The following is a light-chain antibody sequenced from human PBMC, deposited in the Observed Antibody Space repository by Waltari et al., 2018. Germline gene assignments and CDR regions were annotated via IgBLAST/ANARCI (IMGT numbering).Light chain of an antibody. CDR1: SLRSYY. CDR3: NSRDSSGNHWV. J-gene: IGLJ3*02. Sequence: SSELTQDPAVSVALGQTVGITCQGDSLRSYYASWYQQKPGQAPVLVIYGKNNRPSGIPDRFSGSSSGNTASLTITGAQAEDEADYYCNSRDSSGNHWVFGGGTKLTVL. CDR2: GKN. V-gene: IGLV3-19*01.